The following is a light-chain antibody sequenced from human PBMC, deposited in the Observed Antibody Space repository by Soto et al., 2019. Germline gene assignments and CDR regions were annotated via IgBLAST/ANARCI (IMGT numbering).Light chain of an antibody. J-gene: IGKJ2*01. Sequence: DIQMTQSPSSLSASVGDRVTITCRASQSIRTYLNWFQQKPGKAPRLLVYGASNLQSGVPSRFSGSGAGTEFTLTISSLQPEDFATYYCQQGGWTPYTFGRGTRLDIK. CDR2: GAS. CDR3: QQGGWTPYT. CDR1: QSIRTY. V-gene: IGKV1-39*01.